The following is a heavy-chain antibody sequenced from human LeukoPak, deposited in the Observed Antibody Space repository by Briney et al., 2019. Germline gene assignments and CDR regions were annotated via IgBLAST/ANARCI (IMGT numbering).Heavy chain of an antibody. CDR1: GFTFSSYS. J-gene: IGHJ4*02. D-gene: IGHD1-1*01. CDR2: ISSSSSTI. V-gene: IGHV3-48*01. CDR3: ARGGQGNWPTPFDY. Sequence: GGSLTLSCAPSGFTFSSYSTNWARQAAGKGLEWVSYISSSSSTIYYADSVKGRFTISRDNAKNSLYLQMNSLRAEDTAVYYCARGGQGNWPTPFDYWGQGTLVTVSS.